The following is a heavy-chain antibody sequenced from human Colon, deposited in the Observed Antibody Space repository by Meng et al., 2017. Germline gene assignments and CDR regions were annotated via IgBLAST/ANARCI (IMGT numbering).Heavy chain of an antibody. J-gene: IGHJ4*02. CDR3: ARRRGGSGRDC. CDR2: MSYSGIT. D-gene: IGHD3-10*01. CDR1: GGSISGYF. Sequence: QLHLQQWGAGLLKPSETLSLTCDISGGSISGYFWSWIRQSPGKGLEWIVSMSYSGITYYNPSLKSRVTMSIDTSKNQLSLRLNSVSATDTAIYYCARRRGGSGRDCWGQGTLVTVSS. V-gene: IGHV4-34*02.